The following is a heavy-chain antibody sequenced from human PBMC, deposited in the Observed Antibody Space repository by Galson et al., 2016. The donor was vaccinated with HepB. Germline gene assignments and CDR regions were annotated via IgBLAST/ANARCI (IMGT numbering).Heavy chain of an antibody. D-gene: IGHD1-7*01. Sequence: SETLSLTCTVSDGSISGSSFSWGWIRQPPGKGLEWIGTVCRGKTYYNSSLEGRVTISVGMSTDLLSLKLTSLTAADTAVYYCARAGLGTKASFDYWGQGTLVAVSS. V-gene: IGHV4-39*01. CDR2: VCRGKT. J-gene: IGHJ4*02. CDR1: DGSISGSSFS. CDR3: ARAGLGTKASFDY.